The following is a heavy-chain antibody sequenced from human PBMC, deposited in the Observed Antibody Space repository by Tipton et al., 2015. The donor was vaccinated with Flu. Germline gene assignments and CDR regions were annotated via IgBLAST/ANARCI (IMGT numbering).Heavy chain of an antibody. J-gene: IGHJ4*02. Sequence: LRLSCTLSSGSIGSFYWNWIRQPPGKGLEWIGYMYNNKYTKYSPSLEGRVTISVDTSKKQFSPQLRSVTAADTAVYYCARDPSLGMPDYFDYWGQGTLVTASS. V-gene: IGHV4-59*12. CDR2: MYNNKYT. CDR3: ARDPSLGMPDYFDY. D-gene: IGHD2-2*01. CDR1: SGSIGSFY.